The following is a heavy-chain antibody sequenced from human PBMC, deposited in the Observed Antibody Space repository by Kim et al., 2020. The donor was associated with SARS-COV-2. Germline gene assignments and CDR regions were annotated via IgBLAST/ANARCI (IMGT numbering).Heavy chain of an antibody. CDR1: GGSISNYY. CDR2: IYYSGST. V-gene: IGHV4-59*08. Sequence: SETLSLTCIVSGGSISNYYWSWIRQPPGKGLEWIGYIYYSGSTNYNPSLKSRVTISVDTSKNQFSLKLSSVAAADTAVYYCARASTGTSWFYAYWGQGTLVTVSS. J-gene: IGHJ4*02. D-gene: IGHD6-13*01. CDR3: ARASTGTSWFYAY.